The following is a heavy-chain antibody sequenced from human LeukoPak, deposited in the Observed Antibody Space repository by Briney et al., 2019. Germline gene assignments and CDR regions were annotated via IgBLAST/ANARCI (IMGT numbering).Heavy chain of an antibody. Sequence: QPGGSLRLSCAASGFTFSSYEMNWVRQAPGKGLEWVSYISSSSSTIYYADSVKGRFTISRGNAKNSLYLQMNSLRAEDTAVYYCARDRPGSRGSSGYPFDYWGQGTLVTVSS. CDR3: ARDRPGSRGSSGYPFDY. D-gene: IGHD3-22*01. J-gene: IGHJ4*02. CDR1: GFTFSSYE. V-gene: IGHV3-48*03. CDR2: ISSSSSTI.